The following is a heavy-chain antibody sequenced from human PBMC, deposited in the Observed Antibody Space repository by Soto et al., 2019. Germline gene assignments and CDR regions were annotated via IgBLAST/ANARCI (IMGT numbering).Heavy chain of an antibody. CDR2: IIPIFGTA. J-gene: IGHJ6*02. V-gene: IGHV1-69*06. D-gene: IGHD3-10*01. Sequence: SVKVSCKASGGTLSSYAISWVRQAPGQGLEWMGGIIPIFGTANYAQKFQGRVTITADKSTSTAYMELSSLRSEDTAVYYCARGTMVRGVKGVYYYGMDVWGQGTTVTVSS. CDR3: ARGTMVRGVKGVYYYGMDV. CDR1: GGTLSSYA.